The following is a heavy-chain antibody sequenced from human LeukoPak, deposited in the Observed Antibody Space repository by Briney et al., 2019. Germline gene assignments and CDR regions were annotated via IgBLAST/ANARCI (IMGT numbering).Heavy chain of an antibody. V-gene: IGHV4-59*01. J-gene: IGHJ1*01. D-gene: IGHD3-22*01. CDR1: GGSISSYY. CDR2: IYYSGST. CDR3: ASWYYYDSSGHFQH. Sequence: SETLSLTCTVSGGSISSYYWSWIRQPPGKGLEWIGYIYYSGSTNYNPPLKSRVTISVDTSKNQFSLKLSSVTAADTAVYYCASWYYYDSSGHFQHWGQGTLVTVSS.